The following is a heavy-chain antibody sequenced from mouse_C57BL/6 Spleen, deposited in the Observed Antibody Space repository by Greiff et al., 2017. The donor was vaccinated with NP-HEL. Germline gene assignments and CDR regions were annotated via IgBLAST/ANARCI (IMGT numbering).Heavy chain of an antibody. J-gene: IGHJ1*03. CDR2: IDPNSGGT. V-gene: IGHV1-72*01. D-gene: IGHD1-1*01. CDR1: GYTFTSYW. Sequence: QVQLKQPGAELVKPGASVKLSCKASGYTFTSYWMHWVKQRPGRGLEWIGRIDPNSGGTKYNEKFKSKATLTVDKPSSTAYMQLSSLTSEDSAVYYCARYLYYYGSSYWYFDVWGTGTTVTVSS. CDR3: ARYLYYYGSSYWYFDV.